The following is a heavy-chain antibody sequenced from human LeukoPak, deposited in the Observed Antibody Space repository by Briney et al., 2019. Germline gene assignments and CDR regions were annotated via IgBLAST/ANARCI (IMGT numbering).Heavy chain of an antibody. Sequence: GGSLRLSCAASGFTFSSYGMHWVRQAPGKGLEWVAFIRYDGSNKYYADSVKGRFTISRDNSKNTLYLQMNSLRAEDTAVYYCAKGDGMVRGVITYFDYWGQGTLVTVSS. CDR1: GFTFSSYG. CDR3: AKGDGMVRGVITYFDY. V-gene: IGHV3-30*02. CDR2: IRYDGSNK. J-gene: IGHJ4*02. D-gene: IGHD3-10*01.